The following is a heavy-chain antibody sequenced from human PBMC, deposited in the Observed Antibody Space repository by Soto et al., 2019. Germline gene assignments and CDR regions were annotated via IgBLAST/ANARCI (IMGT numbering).Heavy chain of an antibody. CDR1: GFAFSSYA. CDR2: ISGSGDNT. V-gene: IGHV3-23*01. Sequence: GSLRLSCAASGFAFSSYAMNWVRQAPGKGLEWVSAISGSGDNTYYADSVKGRFTISRDNSKNTLYLQMNSLRAEDRAVYYCAKNPHYDFWSGYPNWFDPWGQGTLVTVSS. J-gene: IGHJ5*02. CDR3: AKNPHYDFWSGYPNWFDP. D-gene: IGHD3-3*01.